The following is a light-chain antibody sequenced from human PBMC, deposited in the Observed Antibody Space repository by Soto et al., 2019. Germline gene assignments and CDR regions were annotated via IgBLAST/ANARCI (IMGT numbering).Light chain of an antibody. V-gene: IGLV2-14*01. CDR2: DVS. J-gene: IGLJ1*01. Sequence: QSALTLPASVSGSPGQSITISCTGTSSDVGDYNYVSWYQQHPGKAPKLMIFDVSNRPSGVSNRFSGSKSGNTASLTISGLQAEDEADYYCSSYTSSSTRVFGTGTKLTVL. CDR1: SSDVGDYNY. CDR3: SSYTSSSTRV.